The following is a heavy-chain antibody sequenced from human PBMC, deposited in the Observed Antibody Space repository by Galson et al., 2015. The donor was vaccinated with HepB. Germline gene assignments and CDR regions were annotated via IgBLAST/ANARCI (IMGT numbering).Heavy chain of an antibody. Sequence: SVKVSCKASGYTFTSYGISWVRQAPGQGLEWMGWISAYNGNTNYAQKLQGRVTMTTDTSTSTAYMELRSLRSDDTAVYYCAREDGYCSSTSCSGPFDYWGQVTLVTVSS. CDR1: GYTFTSYG. J-gene: IGHJ4*02. D-gene: IGHD2-2*01. CDR3: AREDGYCSSTSCSGPFDY. V-gene: IGHV1-18*01. CDR2: ISAYNGNT.